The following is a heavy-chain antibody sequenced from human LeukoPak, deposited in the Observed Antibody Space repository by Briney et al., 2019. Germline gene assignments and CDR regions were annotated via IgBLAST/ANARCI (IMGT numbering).Heavy chain of an antibody. CDR3: ARNHYYDILTGYVTYGMDV. J-gene: IGHJ6*02. CDR2: ISAYNGNT. V-gene: IGHV1-18*01. Sequence: AASVTVSCTASGYTFTNYGISWVRQAPGQGLEWMGWISAYNGNTNYAQKLQGKVTTTTDTSTSTAYMELRSLRSDDTAVYYCARNHYYDILTGYVTYGMDVWGQGTTVTVSS. D-gene: IGHD3-9*01. CDR1: GYTFTNYG.